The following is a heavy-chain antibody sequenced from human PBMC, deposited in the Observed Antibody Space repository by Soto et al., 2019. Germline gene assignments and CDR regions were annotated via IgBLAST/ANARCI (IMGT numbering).Heavy chain of an antibody. CDR2: ISPVIGTT. J-gene: IGHJ5*02. CDR3: ARDYSGYDPALNRFDR. D-gene: IGHD5-12*01. CDR1: GDIFDNYA. V-gene: IGHV1-69*06. Sequence: QGHLVQSGAEVKKPGSSVKVSCKASGDIFDNYAISWVRQAPGQGLEWLGGISPVIGTTHYAQRFQGRLTLTADRSTMTTYMELSGLKSEDTAIYFCARDYSGYDPALNRFDRWGQGTLVTVSS.